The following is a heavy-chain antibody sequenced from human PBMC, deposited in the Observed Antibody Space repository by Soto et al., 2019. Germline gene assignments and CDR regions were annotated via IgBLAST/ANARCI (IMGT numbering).Heavy chain of an antibody. Sequence: PGGSLRLSCAASGFTVSSNYMSWVRQAPGKGLEWVSVIYSGGSTYYADSVKGRFTISRDNSKNTLYLQMNSLRAEDTAVYYCARARPKSWFDPWGQGTLVTVSS. J-gene: IGHJ5*02. V-gene: IGHV3-66*01. CDR2: IYSGGST. CDR1: GFTVSSNY. CDR3: ARARPKSWFDP.